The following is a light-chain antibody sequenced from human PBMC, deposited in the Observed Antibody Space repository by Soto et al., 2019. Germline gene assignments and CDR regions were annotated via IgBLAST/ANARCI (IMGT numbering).Light chain of an antibody. CDR3: QQYDNFPFT. CDR1: QDISNY. Sequence: DIQMTQSPSSLSASVGDRVTITCQASQDISNYLNWYQQKPGKAPKLLIYDASNLETGVPSRFSGRGSGTDFTFAISSLQPEGIATYYYQQYDNFPFTFGPGTKVDIK. V-gene: IGKV1-33*01. CDR2: DAS. J-gene: IGKJ3*01.